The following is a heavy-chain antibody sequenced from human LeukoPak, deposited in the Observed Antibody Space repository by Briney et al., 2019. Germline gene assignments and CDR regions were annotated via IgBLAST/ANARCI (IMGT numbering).Heavy chain of an antibody. CDR2: ISSSSSYI. D-gene: IGHD5-12*01. V-gene: IGHV3-21*01. CDR1: GFTFSSYS. J-gene: IGHJ6*03. Sequence: PGGSLRLSCAASGFTFSSYSMNWVRQAPGKGLEWVSSISSSSSYIYYADSVKGRFTISRDNAKNSLYLQMNSLRAEDTAVYYCAREVGVATIIYYYYYMDVWGKGTTVTVSS. CDR3: AREVGVATIIYYYYYMDV.